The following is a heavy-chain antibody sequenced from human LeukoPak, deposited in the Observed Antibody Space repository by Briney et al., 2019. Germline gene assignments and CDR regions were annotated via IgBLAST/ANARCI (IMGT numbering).Heavy chain of an antibody. CDR1: GDSISSARNY. D-gene: IGHD5-18*01. V-gene: IGHV4-39*01. J-gene: IGHJ4*02. Sequence: PSETLSLTCSVSGDSISSARNYWGWIRQSPGKGLEWLASVYSSGSTHSNPSLTSRVSISIDMSKNQFSLKLYSVTASDAAIYYCARHLSGTAMAHYFDFWGQGTLVTVSS. CDR3: ARHLSGTAMAHYFDF. CDR2: VYSSGST.